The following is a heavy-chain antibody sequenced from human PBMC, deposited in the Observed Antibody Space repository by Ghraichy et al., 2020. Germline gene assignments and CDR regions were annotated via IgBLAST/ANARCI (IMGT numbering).Heavy chain of an antibody. V-gene: IGHV4-34*01. CDR1: GGSFSGYY. CDR2: INHSGST. CDR3: ARGLRFLEWLTTKDV. J-gene: IGHJ6*02. D-gene: IGHD3-3*01. Sequence: SETLSLTCAVYGGSFSGYYWSWIRQPPGKGLEWIGEINHSGSTNYNPSLKSRVTISVDTSKNQFSLKLSSVTAADTAVYYCARGLRFLEWLTTKDVWGQGTTVTVSS.